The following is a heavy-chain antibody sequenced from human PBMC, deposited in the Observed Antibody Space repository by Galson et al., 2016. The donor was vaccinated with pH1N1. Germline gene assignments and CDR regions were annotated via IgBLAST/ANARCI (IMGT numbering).Heavy chain of an antibody. CDR1: GGTFSSYG. Sequence: SVKVSCKASGGTFSSYGISWVRQAPGQGLEWMGGIIPIFDTPKYAQKFQGRVTITADESTSTAYMELSSLRSEDTAVYYCAREDYYDTDLIDWYCDHWGRGTLVTVSS. V-gene: IGHV1-69*13. J-gene: IGHJ2*01. D-gene: IGHD3-22*01. CDR2: IIPIFDTP. CDR3: AREDYYDTDLIDWYCDH.